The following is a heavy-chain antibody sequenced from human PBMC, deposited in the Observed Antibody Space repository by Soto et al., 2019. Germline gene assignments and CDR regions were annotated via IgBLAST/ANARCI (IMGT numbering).Heavy chain of an antibody. Sequence: PSETLSLTCTVSGGSISSYYWSWIRQPPGKGLEWIGYIHDSGNTYYNPSLTSRVTISLDTSKNQFSLKVTSMTAADTAVYFCARARGGDSGDYASLFDRWGQGNLVTVSS. V-gene: IGHV4-4*09. CDR2: IHDSGNT. D-gene: IGHD4-17*01. CDR1: GGSISSYY. CDR3: ARARGGDSGDYASLFDR. J-gene: IGHJ5*02.